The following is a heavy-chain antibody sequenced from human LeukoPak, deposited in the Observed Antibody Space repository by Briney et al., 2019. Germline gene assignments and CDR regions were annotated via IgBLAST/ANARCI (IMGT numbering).Heavy chain of an antibody. CDR3: ARDYGGKFDY. J-gene: IGHJ4*02. V-gene: IGHV4-59*01. CDR2: ISYSGNT. D-gene: IGHD4-23*01. CDR1: RGSISSFY. Sequence: SETLSLTCTVSRGSISSFYWSWIPQPPGKGLEWIGYISYSGNTKYNPSLKRRVTISVDTSKNQFSRKLSSVTAADTAVYYCARDYGGKFDYWGQGTLVTVS.